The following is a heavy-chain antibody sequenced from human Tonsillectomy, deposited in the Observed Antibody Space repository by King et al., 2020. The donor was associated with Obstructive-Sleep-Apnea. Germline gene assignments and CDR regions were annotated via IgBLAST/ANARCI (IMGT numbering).Heavy chain of an antibody. CDR1: GGSISSSSYY. J-gene: IGHJ5*02. CDR2: IYYSGST. V-gene: IGHV4-39*07. D-gene: IGHD3-9*01. CDR3: AAAYYDILTGSKRYWFDP. Sequence: QLQESGPGLVKPSENLSLTCTVSGGSISSSSYYWGWIRQPPGKGLEWIGSIYYSGSTYYNPSLKSRVTISVDTSKNQFSLKLSSVTAADTAVYYCAAAYYDILTGSKRYWFDPWGQGTLVTVSS.